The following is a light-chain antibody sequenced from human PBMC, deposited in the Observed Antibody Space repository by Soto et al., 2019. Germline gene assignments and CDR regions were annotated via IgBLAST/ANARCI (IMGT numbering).Light chain of an antibody. Sequence: DIQMTQSPCSLSASVGDRVTITCRASQSISSYLNWYQQKPGKARKLLIYAASSLQSGVPSRFSGSGSGTDFTLTISSLQPEDFATYYCQHSYSTPPTFGQGTRLEIK. J-gene: IGKJ5*01. CDR1: QSISSY. CDR3: QHSYSTPPT. CDR2: AAS. V-gene: IGKV1-39*01.